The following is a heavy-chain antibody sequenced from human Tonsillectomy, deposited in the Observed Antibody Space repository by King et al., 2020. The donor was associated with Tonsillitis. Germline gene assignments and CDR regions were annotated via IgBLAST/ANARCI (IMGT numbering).Heavy chain of an antibody. Sequence: VQLQESAPGLVKPSHTLSLTCTVSGASLSSADSYWTWIRQVSGKGLEWIGYISNSGTTYYNPSLTSRLTLSLDTPRNQFSLRLNSVTAADTAVYYCAKETATGTIDFWGQGTLVTVS. CDR2: ISNSGTT. CDR1: GASLSSADSY. D-gene: IGHD6-13*01. J-gene: IGHJ4*02. V-gene: IGHV4-30-4*01. CDR3: AKETATGTIDF.